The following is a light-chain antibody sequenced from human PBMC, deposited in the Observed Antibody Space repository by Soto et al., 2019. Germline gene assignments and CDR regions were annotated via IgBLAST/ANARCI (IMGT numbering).Light chain of an antibody. CDR3: HEYNNWTWT. J-gene: IGKJ1*01. CDR2: GAS. V-gene: IGKV3-15*01. Sequence: EKGTTKTPVALSVPPAARDTLYCRASQSVSSSYLAWYQQKPGQAPRLLIYGASSRATGVPVRFRGSGSETEFTLTIRSRQSEDFAIYYCHEYNNWTWTFGQGAKVEI. CDR1: QSVSSSY.